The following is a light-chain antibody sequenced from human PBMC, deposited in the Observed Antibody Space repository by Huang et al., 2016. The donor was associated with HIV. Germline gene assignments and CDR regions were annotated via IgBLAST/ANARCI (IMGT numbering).Light chain of an antibody. CDR1: QSVRDN. J-gene: IGKJ1*01. CDR2: GAS. Sequence: EIVMTQSPATLSVSPGERATLSCRASQSVRDNLTWYQQKPGQAPRLLIYGASTRAAVIPARFSGSGSGTVFTLTISSLQSEDFAVYYCQQYNNWPRTFGQGTKVEIK. V-gene: IGKV3-15*01. CDR3: QQYNNWPRT.